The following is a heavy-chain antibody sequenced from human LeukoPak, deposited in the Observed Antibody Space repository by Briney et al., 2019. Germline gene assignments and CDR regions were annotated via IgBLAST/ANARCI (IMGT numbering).Heavy chain of an antibody. J-gene: IGHJ6*01. CDR3: AKGGVPAANRYYYYGMDV. Sequence: GGSLTLSCAASGFTYSSYAMSWVRQAAGKGLEWVSAISGSGCSTYYADSVNGRFTISRHNSKNTLYLQMNSLRAEETAIYYCAKGGVPAANRYYYYGMDVWGQGTTVTVSS. CDR2: ISGSGCST. V-gene: IGHV3-23*01. D-gene: IGHD2-2*01. CDR1: GFTYSSYA.